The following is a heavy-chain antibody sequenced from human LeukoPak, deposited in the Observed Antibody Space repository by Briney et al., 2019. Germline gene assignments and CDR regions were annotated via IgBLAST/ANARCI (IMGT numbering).Heavy chain of an antibody. Sequence: ASVKVSFKASGYTFTGYYMHWVRQAPGQGLEWMGWINPHSGGTNYAQKFQGRVTMTRDTSISTAYMELSRLRSDDTAVYYCARDPRGSYVRWGQGTLVTVSS. CDR2: INPHSGGT. CDR1: GYTFTGYY. J-gene: IGHJ4*02. V-gene: IGHV1-2*02. CDR3: ARDPRGSYVR. D-gene: IGHD1-26*01.